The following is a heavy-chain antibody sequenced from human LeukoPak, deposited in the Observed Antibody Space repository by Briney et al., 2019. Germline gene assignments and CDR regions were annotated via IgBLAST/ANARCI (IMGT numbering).Heavy chain of an antibody. Sequence: PGGSLRLSCAASGFTFSSYGMHWVRQAPGKGLEWVSAISGSGGSTYFADSVKGRFTISRDNSKNTLYLQMNSLRAEDTAVYYCAKGVVVAPDVTPFDYWGQGTLVTVSS. CDR3: AKGVVVAPDVTPFDY. D-gene: IGHD2-2*01. CDR2: ISGSGGST. J-gene: IGHJ4*02. CDR1: GFTFSSYG. V-gene: IGHV3-23*01.